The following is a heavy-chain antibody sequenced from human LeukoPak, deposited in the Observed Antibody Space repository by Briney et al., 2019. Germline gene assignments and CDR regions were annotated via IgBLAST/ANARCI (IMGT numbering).Heavy chain of an antibody. CDR1: GFTFSDYY. CDR3: ARGKLLWFGETLNNWFDP. CDR2: ISSSGSTI. Sequence: GGSLRLSCAASGFTFSDYYMSWIRQAPGKGLEGVSYISSSGSTIYYADSVKGRLTISRDNAKNSLYLQMNSLRAEDSAVYYCARGKLLWFGETLNNWFDPWGQGTLVTVSS. V-gene: IGHV3-11*04. J-gene: IGHJ5*02. D-gene: IGHD3-10*01.